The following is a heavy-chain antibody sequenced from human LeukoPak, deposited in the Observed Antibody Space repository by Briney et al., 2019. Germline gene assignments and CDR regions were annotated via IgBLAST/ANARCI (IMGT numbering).Heavy chain of an antibody. V-gene: IGHV3-23*01. CDR2: ISGSGGST. Sequence: GGPLRLSCAASGFTFSSYAMSWVRQAPGKGLEWVSAISGSGGSTYYADSVKGRFTISRDNSKNTLYLQMNSLRAEDTAVYYCAKFRCGGGSCYVVYFDYWGQGTLVTVSS. D-gene: IGHD2-15*01. CDR1: GFTFSSYA. J-gene: IGHJ4*02. CDR3: AKFRCGGGSCYVVYFDY.